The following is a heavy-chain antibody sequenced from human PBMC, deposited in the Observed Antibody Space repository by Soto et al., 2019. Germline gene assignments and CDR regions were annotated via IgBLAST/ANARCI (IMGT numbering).Heavy chain of an antibody. D-gene: IGHD3-10*02. J-gene: IGHJ4*02. CDR2: IIPVFGTT. CDR1: GGLFSSYA. CDR3: AMGGGPYVWFNEF. V-gene: IGHV1-69*01. Sequence: QEKLVQSGAEVKKPGSSMKISCKASGGLFSSYAISWVRQAPGQGLEWMGGIIPVFGTTNYAQKFQARVTITADESTNTAYMELSSLRSEDTAIYSCAMGGGPYVWFNEFWGQGTLVTVSS.